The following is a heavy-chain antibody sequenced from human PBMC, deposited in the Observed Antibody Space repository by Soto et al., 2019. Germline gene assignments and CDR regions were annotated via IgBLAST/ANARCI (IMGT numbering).Heavy chain of an antibody. CDR2: ISSSGSTI. CDR3: ARDHKGGYYYYGMDV. Sequence: GGSLRLSCAASGFTFSSYEMNWVRQSPGKGLEWVSYISSSGSTIYYADSVKGRFTISRDNAKNSLYLQMNSLRAEDTAVYYCARDHKGGYYYYGMDVWGQGTTVTVSS. CDR1: GFTFSSYE. J-gene: IGHJ6*02. V-gene: IGHV3-48*03.